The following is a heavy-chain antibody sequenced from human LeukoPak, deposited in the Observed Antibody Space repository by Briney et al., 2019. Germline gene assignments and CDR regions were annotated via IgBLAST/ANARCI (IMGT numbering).Heavy chain of an antibody. CDR2: IKPDGNEM. J-gene: IGHJ4*02. D-gene: IGHD6-13*01. CDR1: RFTFSGKW. CDR3: ARTRMSANTWYDFDY. V-gene: IGHV3-7*05. Sequence: GGSLTLSCAAPRFTFSGKWESWFRQAPGKGLKWPPNIKPDGNEMYYVDYVEGRLAISRDNAKNSVFLQMSSLRAEDTAMYYCARTRMSANTWYDFDYWGQGTLVTVSS.